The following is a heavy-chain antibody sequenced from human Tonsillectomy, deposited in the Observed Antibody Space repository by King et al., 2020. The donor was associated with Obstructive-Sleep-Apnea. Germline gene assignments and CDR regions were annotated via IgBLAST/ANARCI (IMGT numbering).Heavy chain of an antibody. J-gene: IGHJ4*01. D-gene: IGHD6-13*01. CDR1: GFTFSSYS. Sequence: VQLVESGGGLVKPGGSLRLSCAASGFTFSSYSMNWVRQAPGKGLEWISSISSSSSYIYYADSVKGRFTISRDNAKNSLYLQMNSLRAEDTAVYYCARDGGQQLVWLYWGHGTLVTVSS. CDR2: ISSSSSYI. V-gene: IGHV3-21*01. CDR3: ARDGGQQLVWLY.